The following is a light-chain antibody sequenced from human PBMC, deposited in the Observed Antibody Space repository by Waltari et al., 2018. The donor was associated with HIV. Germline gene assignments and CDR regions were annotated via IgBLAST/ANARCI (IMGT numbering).Light chain of an antibody. CDR1: QSVLYSSNNKNY. J-gene: IGKJ4*01. Sequence: DIVMTQSPDSLTVSLCERATINCKSSQSVLYSSNNKNYLAWYQQKPGQPPKLLIYWASTRESGVPDRFSGSGSGTDFTLTISGLQAEDVAVYYCQQYYNTPLTFGGGTKVEIK. V-gene: IGKV4-1*01. CDR3: QQYYNTPLT. CDR2: WAS.